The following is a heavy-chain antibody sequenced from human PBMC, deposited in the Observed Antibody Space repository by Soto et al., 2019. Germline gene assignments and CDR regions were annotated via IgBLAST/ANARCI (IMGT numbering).Heavy chain of an antibody. CDR1: GGTFSSHA. CDR2: IIPIFGTT. J-gene: IGHJ6*02. Sequence: ASVKVSCKASGGTFSSHAINWVRQAPGQGLEWMGGIIPIFGTTIYAQKFQGRVTTTADESTSTAYMELSSLRSEDTAVYYCARARRGQVGAGTYYYYGMDVWGQGPTVTVSS. D-gene: IGHD1-26*01. V-gene: IGHV1-69*13. CDR3: ARARRGQVGAGTYYYYGMDV.